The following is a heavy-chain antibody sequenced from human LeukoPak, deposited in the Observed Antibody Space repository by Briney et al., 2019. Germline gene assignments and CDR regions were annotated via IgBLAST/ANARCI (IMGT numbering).Heavy chain of an antibody. V-gene: IGHV3-23*01. CDR3: ARGYYSSSRFDS. CDR1: GFTFSNYA. D-gene: IGHD6-13*01. J-gene: IGHJ4*02. Sequence: GGSLRLSCAASGFTFSNYAMHWVRQAPGKGLEWVSGITGSGDKTYSTDSLKGRFTISRDNAENTLYMRMNSLRPEDTAVYYCARGYYSSSRFDSWGQGTLVTVSS. CDR2: ITGSGDKT.